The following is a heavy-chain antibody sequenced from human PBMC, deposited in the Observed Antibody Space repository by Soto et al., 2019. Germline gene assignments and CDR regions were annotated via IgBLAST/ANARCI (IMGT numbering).Heavy chain of an antibody. D-gene: IGHD6-19*01. J-gene: IGHJ4*02. CDR1: GYSFTIYW. CDR2: IYPGDSDT. CDR3: ARRAYSSGWYTFDY. Sequence: GESLKISCKGSGYSFTIYWIGWVRQRPGKGLEWMGIIYPGDSDTRYSPSFQGQVTISADKSISTAYLQWSSLKASDTAMYYCARRAYSSGWYTFDYWGQGTLVTVSS. V-gene: IGHV5-51*01.